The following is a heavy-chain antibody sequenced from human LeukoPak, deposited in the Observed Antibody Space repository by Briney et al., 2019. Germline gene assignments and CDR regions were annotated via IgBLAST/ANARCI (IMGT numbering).Heavy chain of an antibody. J-gene: IGHJ6*02. D-gene: IGHD2-21*01. V-gene: IGHV3-48*02. CDR3: ARDSAIVVASYYYAMDV. CDR1: GFTFSNYR. CDR2: IRSSSDTM. Sequence: GGSLRLSCAASGFTFSNYRINWVRQAPGKGLEWVQYIRSSSDTMYYADSVKGRFTISRDNAKNSLYLQMNGLRDEDTAVYYCARDSAIVVASYYYAMDVWGQGTTVTVSS.